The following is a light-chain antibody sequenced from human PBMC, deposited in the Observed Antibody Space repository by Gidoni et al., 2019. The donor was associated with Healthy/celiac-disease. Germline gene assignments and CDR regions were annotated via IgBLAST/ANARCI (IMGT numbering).Light chain of an antibody. CDR3: QQSYSTPLT. CDR1: QSISSY. V-gene: IGKV1-39*01. CDR2: AAS. J-gene: IGKJ4*01. Sequence: DIQMTPSPSSLSASVGDRVTITCRASQSISSYLNWYQQKPGEAPTLLIYAASSLQSGVPSRFSGSGSGTDFTLTISSLQPEDFATYYCQQSYSTPLTFGGGTKVEIK.